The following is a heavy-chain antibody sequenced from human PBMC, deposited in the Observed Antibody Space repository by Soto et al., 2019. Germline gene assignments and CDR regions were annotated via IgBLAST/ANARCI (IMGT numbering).Heavy chain of an antibody. CDR2: IYHSGST. V-gene: IGHV4-4*02. Sequence: PSETLSLTCAVSGDSISSSNWWSWVRQPPGKGLEWIGDIYHSGSTNYNPSLKSRVTISVDKTKNQFSLKLSSVTAADTAVYYCSFYFCADHQYLLSVPAQRSSDL. CDR1: GDSISSSNW. J-gene: IGHJ2*01. CDR3: SFYFCADHQYLLSVPAQRSSDL. D-gene: IGHD3-3*01.